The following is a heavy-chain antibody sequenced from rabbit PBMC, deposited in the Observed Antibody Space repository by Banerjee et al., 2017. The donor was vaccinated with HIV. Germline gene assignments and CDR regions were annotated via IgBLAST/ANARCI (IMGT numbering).Heavy chain of an antibody. Sequence: QSLEESGGDLVKPGASLTLTCTASGFSFSSGYDMCWVRQAPGKGLEWIACIYAGSSGSTYYASWAKGQFTISKTSSTTVTLQMTSLTAADTATYFCARVNAGSWYFNLWGPGTLVTVS. CDR2: IYAGSSGST. CDR1: GFSFSSGYD. J-gene: IGHJ4*01. V-gene: IGHV1S40*01. D-gene: IGHD4-2*01. CDR3: ARVNAGSWYFNL.